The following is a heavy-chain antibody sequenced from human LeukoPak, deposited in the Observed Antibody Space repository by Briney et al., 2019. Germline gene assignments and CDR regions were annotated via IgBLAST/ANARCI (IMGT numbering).Heavy chain of an antibody. D-gene: IGHD3-22*01. Sequence: GRSLRLSCAASGFTFSIYAVHWVRQAPGKGLEWVAVISYDGSNKYYADSVKGRFTISRDNSKNTLYLQMNSLRAEDTAVYYCARDDWEYSSGYSPMDYWGQGTLVTVSS. V-gene: IGHV3-30-3*01. CDR2: ISYDGSNK. J-gene: IGHJ4*02. CDR1: GFTFSIYA. CDR3: ARDDWEYSSGYSPMDY.